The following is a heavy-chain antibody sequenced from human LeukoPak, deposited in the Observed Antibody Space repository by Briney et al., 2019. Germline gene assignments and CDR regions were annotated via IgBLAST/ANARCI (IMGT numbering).Heavy chain of an antibody. D-gene: IGHD3-22*01. CDR2: ISSSSSYI. J-gene: IGHJ4*02. Sequence: GGSLRLFCAASGFTFSSYSMNWVRQAPGKGLEWVSSISSSSSYIYYADSVKGRFTISRDNAKNSLYLQMNSLRAEDTAVYYCARDALTYYDSSGTFDYWGQGTLVTVSS. CDR3: ARDALTYYDSSGTFDY. CDR1: GFTFSSYS. V-gene: IGHV3-21*01.